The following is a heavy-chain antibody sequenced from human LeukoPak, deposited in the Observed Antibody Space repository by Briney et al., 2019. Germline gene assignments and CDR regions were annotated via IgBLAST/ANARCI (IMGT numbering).Heavy chain of an antibody. D-gene: IGHD3-22*01. CDR3: AQTLNYYDSGTNWFDP. CDR1: GGSLSSGGYY. J-gene: IGHJ5*02. CDR2: IYYSGST. Sequence: SQTLSLTCTVSGGSLSSGGYYWSWIRQHPGKGLEWIGYIYYSGSTYYNPSLKSRVTISVDTSKNQFSLKLSSVTAADTAVYYCAQTLNYYDSGTNWFDPWGQGTLVTVSS. V-gene: IGHV4-31*03.